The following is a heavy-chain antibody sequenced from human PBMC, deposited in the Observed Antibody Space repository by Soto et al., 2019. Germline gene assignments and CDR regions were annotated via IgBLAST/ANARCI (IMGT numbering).Heavy chain of an antibody. J-gene: IGHJ4*02. D-gene: IGHD2-2*01. CDR2: ISGSGGST. V-gene: IGHV3-23*01. Sequence: LRLSCAAPGFTFSSYAMSWVRQAPGKGLEWVSTISGSGGSTYYADSVKGRFTISRDNSKNTLHLQMNSLRAEDTAVYYCANSVGYCSSTSCSDFDYWGQGTLVTSPQ. CDR1: GFTFSSYA. CDR3: ANSVGYCSSTSCSDFDY.